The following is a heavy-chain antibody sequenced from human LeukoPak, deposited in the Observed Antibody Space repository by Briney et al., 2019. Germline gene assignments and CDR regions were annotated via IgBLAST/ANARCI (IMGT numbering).Heavy chain of an antibody. D-gene: IGHD1-26*01. CDR3: VRDPVGGSTIFDC. J-gene: IGHJ4*02. CDR2: TYYRSKWYY. V-gene: IGHV6-1*01. CDR1: GDSVSSNSAA. Sequence: SQTLSLTCVISGDSVSSNSAAWNWIRQSPSRGLEWLGRTYYRSKWYYDYSVAVKSRVTINPDTSKNQFSLQLSSVTPEETAVYYCVRDPVGGSTIFDCWGQGTLVTVSS.